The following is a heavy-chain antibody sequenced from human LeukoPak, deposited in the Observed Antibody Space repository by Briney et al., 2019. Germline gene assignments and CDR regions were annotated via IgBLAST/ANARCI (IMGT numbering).Heavy chain of an antibody. CDR2: IYHSGST. Sequence: SGTLSLTCAVSGGSISSSNWWGWVRQPPGKGLEWIGEIYHSGSTNYNPSLKSRVTISVDKSKNQFSLKLSSVTAADTAVYYCARSLGSYYSYAFDIWGQGTMVTVSS. CDR3: ARSLGSYYSYAFDI. CDR1: GGSISSSNW. D-gene: IGHD1-26*01. J-gene: IGHJ3*02. V-gene: IGHV4-4*02.